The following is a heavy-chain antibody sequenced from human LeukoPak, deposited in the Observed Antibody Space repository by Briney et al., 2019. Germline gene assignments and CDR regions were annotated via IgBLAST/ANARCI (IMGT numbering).Heavy chain of an antibody. CDR2: IIPIFGTA. CDR1: GGTFSSYA. D-gene: IGHD4-17*01. J-gene: IGHJ3*02. V-gene: IGHV1-69*01. CDR3: ATDPDYGDYGAFNI. Sequence: ASVKVSCKASGGTFSSYAISWVRQAPGQGLEWMGGIIPIFGTANYAQKFQGRVTITADESTSTAYMELSSLRSEDTAVYYCATDPDYGDYGAFNIWGQGTMVTVSS.